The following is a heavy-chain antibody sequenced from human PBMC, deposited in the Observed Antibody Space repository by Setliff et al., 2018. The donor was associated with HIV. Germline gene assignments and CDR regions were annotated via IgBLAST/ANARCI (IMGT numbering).Heavy chain of an antibody. D-gene: IGHD3-22*01. CDR2: IYYSGST. V-gene: IGHV4-31*03. CDR3: ARGTLYYYDTGGYSYFDY. CDR1: GGSISSGGYY. Sequence: LSLTCTVSGGSISSGGYYWSWIRQHPGKGLEWIGYIYYSGSTYYNPSLKSRVTISVDTSRNQFSLKLSSVTAADTAVFYCARGTLYYYDTGGYSYFDYWGQGTLVTVSS. J-gene: IGHJ4*02.